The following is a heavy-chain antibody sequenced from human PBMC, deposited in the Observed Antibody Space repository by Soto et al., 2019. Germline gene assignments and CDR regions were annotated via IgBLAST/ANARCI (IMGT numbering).Heavy chain of an antibody. D-gene: IGHD3-3*01. V-gene: IGHV1-18*01. Sequence: ASVKVSCKASGYTFTSYTISWVRQAPGQGLEWMGWISAYNDNTNYAQNLQGRVTMTRDTSASTAYMELSSLRSEDTAVYYCARGFPLWFDPWGQGTLVTVSS. CDR1: GYTFTSYT. CDR2: ISAYNDNT. J-gene: IGHJ5*02. CDR3: ARGFPLWFDP.